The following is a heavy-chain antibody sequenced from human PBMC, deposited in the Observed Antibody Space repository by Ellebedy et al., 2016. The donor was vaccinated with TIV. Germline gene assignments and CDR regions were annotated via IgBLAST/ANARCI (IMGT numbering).Heavy chain of an antibody. D-gene: IGHD5-18*01. CDR1: GFTFTSYE. CDR2: ISSSGSTI. J-gene: IGHJ3*02. V-gene: IGHV3-48*03. Sequence: GESLKISCAASGFTFTSYEMNWVRQAPGKGLEWVSYISSSGSTIYYADSVKGRFTISRDNAKNSLYLQMNSLRAEDTAVYYCARDKEVSGGYGVDAFDIWGQGTMVTVSS. CDR3: ARDKEVSGGYGVDAFDI.